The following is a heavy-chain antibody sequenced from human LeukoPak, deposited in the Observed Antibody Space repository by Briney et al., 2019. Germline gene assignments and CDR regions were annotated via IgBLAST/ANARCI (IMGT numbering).Heavy chain of an antibody. CDR3: ARVAYYRVTADQITDAFDV. D-gene: IGHD2-21*02. V-gene: IGHV3-66*01. CDR2: LHSDGAT. CDR1: GFTFSSYS. Sequence: GGSLRLSCAASGFTFSSYSMNWVRQAPGKGLQWVSILHSDGATYYADSVKGRFTISRDNSRSTLYLQMNSLRAEDTAVYFCARVAYYRVTADQITDAFDVWGHGTVVTVSS. J-gene: IGHJ3*01.